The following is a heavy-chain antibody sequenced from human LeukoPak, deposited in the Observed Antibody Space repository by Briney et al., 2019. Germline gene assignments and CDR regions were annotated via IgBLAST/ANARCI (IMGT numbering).Heavy chain of an antibody. CDR2: INPSGGST. CDR3: ASAPVDYYYGMDV. V-gene: IGHV1-46*01. Sequence: GASVKVSCKASGYTFTSYYMHWVRQAPGQGLEWMGIINPSGGSTSYAQKFQGRVTMTRDTSTSSVYMELSSLRSEDTAEYYCASAPVDYYYGMDVWGQGTTVTVSS. J-gene: IGHJ6*02. D-gene: IGHD6-19*01. CDR1: GYTFTSYY.